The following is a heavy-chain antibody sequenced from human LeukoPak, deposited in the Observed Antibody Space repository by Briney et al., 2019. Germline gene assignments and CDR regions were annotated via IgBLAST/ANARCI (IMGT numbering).Heavy chain of an antibody. D-gene: IGHD3-10*01. Sequence: GGSLRLSCAASGFTFSNYAMYWVRQAPGKGLEWVSLISSGGTYEYYADSVKGRFTISRDNSKSTLYLQLNSLRAEDTAVYYCARDSTYYYDSGSSGPHYFDNWGQGTLVTVSS. CDR2: ISSGGTYE. V-gene: IGHV3-30*01. J-gene: IGHJ4*02. CDR3: ARDSTYYYDSGSSGPHYFDN. CDR1: GFTFSNYA.